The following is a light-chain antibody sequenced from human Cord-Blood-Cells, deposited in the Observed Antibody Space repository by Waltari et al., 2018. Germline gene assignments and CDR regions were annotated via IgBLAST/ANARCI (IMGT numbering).Light chain of an antibody. V-gene: IGKV1-5*03. CDR2: KSS. CDR3: QQYNSYPYT. Sequence: DIQMTQSPSTLSASVGDRVTITCRASQSISSWLTWYQQKPGKAPKLLIYKSSSLESGVPSRFSGSGSGTEFTLTISSLQPDDFATYYCQQYNSYPYTFGQGTKLEIK. J-gene: IGKJ2*01. CDR1: QSISSW.